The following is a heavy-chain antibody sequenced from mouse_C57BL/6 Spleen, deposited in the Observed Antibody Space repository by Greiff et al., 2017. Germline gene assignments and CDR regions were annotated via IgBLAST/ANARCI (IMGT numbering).Heavy chain of an antibody. D-gene: IGHD1-1*01. CDR2: IYPGSGNT. CDR1: GYSFTSYY. CDR3: ARSLYGSSDGY. J-gene: IGHJ2*01. Sequence: QVRLQQSGPELVKPGASVKISCKASGYSFTSYYIHWVKQRPGQGLEWIGWIYPGSGNTKYNEKFKGKATLTADTSSSTAYMQLSSLTSEDSAVYYCARSLYGSSDGYWGQGTTLTVSS. V-gene: IGHV1-66*01.